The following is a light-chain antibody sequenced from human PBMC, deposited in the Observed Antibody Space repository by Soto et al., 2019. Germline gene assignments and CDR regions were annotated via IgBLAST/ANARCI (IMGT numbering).Light chain of an antibody. CDR2: DAS. J-gene: IGKJ4*01. CDR1: QIVHSY. V-gene: IGKV3-11*01. CDR3: QQRSNCPVT. Sequence: EIVLTQSPATLSLSPGERATLSCRASQIVHSYLAWYRLKPGQAPRLLIYDASNRATGIPARFSGSGSGTDFTLTISSLEPEDFAVYYCQQRSNCPVTFGGGTRVEIK.